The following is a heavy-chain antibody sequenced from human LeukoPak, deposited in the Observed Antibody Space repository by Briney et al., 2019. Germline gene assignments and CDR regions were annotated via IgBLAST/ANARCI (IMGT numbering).Heavy chain of an antibody. V-gene: IGHV4-30-4*01. CDR2: IYYSGST. CDR1: GGSISSGDKY. CDR3: ARVTRWAGLDF. D-gene: IGHD2-21*02. Sequence: SQTLSLTCNVSGGSISSGDKYWSWIRQPPGKGLEWIGYIYYSGSTYYNPSLKSRLTISVDTSENQFSLHLTSVTAADTAVYFCARVTRWAGLDFWGQGTLVTVSS. J-gene: IGHJ4*02.